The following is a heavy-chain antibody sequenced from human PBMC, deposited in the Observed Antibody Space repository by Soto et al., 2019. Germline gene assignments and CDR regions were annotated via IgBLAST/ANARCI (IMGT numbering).Heavy chain of an antibody. CDR3: AIGDYVSY. D-gene: IGHD4-17*01. CDR1: GFTFSTYW. J-gene: IGHJ4*02. V-gene: IGHV3-74*01. Sequence: EVQLVESGGGSVQPGGSLRLSCAASGFTFSTYWMNWVRQAPGKGLVWVSRIDSDGSNTNYADSVKGRFTISRDNAKNTLYLQMNSVRAEDTAVYYCAIGDYVSYWGQGNLVTVSS. CDR2: IDSDGSNT.